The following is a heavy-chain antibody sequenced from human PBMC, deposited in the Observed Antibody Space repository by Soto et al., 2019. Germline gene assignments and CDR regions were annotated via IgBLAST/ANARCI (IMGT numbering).Heavy chain of an antibody. D-gene: IGHD3-9*01. CDR1: GFTFSSYA. Sequence: GGSLRLSCAASGFTFSSYAMSWVRQAPGKGLEWVSAISGSGGSTYYADSVKGRFTISRDNSKNTLYLQMNSLRAEDTAVYYCAKDLGYFDWLLSSDGMDVWGRGTTVTVSS. J-gene: IGHJ6*02. CDR3: AKDLGYFDWLLSSDGMDV. CDR2: ISGSGGST. V-gene: IGHV3-23*01.